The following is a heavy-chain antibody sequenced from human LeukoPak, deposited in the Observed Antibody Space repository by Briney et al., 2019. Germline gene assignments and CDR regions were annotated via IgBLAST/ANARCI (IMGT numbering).Heavy chain of an antibody. J-gene: IGHJ4*02. Sequence: GGSLRLSCAASGFTFSTYTMNWVRRAPGKGLEWVSSIGSSGTYIYYADSLKGRFTISRDNAKNSLFLQMDSLRAEDTAVYYCARRGYIYGDDYWGQGTLVTVSS. D-gene: IGHD5-18*01. V-gene: IGHV3-21*01. CDR3: ARRGYIYGDDY. CDR2: IGSSGTYI. CDR1: GFTFSTYT.